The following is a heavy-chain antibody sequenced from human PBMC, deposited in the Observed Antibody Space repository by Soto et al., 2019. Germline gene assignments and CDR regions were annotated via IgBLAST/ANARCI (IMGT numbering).Heavy chain of an antibody. V-gene: IGHV4-30-4*01. J-gene: IGHJ4*02. D-gene: IGHD3-10*01. CDR1: GGSIRSGDYY. CDR3: ARVGGFGATTIDY. CDR2: IYCSGST. Sequence: QVQLQESGPGLVKPSQTLSLTCTVSGGSIRSGDYYWSWIRQPPGKGLEWIGYIYCSGSTYYNPSLKSRVTISVDTSKNQFSLKLSSVTAADTAVYYCARVGGFGATTIDYWGQGTLVTVSS.